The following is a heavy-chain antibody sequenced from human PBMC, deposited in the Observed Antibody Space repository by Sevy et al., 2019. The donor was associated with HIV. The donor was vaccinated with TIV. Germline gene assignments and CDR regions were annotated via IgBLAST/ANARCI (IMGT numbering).Heavy chain of an antibody. J-gene: IGHJ3*02. CDR3: AGGRYDSSGYFDAFDI. Sequence: GGSLRLSCKPSGFTFISYAMNWVRQAPGKGLEWVSTIYGSSGATYYGDSVKGRFTISRDNSKNSLYLQMNSLRTEDTAVYYCAGGRYDSSGYFDAFDIWGQGTMVTVSS. D-gene: IGHD3-22*01. CDR1: GFTFISYA. CDR2: IYGSSGAT. V-gene: IGHV3-23*01.